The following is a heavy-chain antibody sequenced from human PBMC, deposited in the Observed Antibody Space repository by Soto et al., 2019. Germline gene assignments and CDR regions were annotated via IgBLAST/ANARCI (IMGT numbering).Heavy chain of an antibody. J-gene: IGHJ4*02. V-gene: IGHV1-18*04. D-gene: IGHD4-17*01. CDR3: ARDPTHDYGDDTFDF. Sequence: GAAVKVSCKASGYTFTSYGISWVRQAPGQGLEWMGWISAYNGNTNYAQKFQGRVTVIADKSTGTAYMELRSLRSEDTAVYYCARDPTHDYGDDTFDFWGQGTLLTVSS. CDR2: ISAYNGNT. CDR1: GYTFTSYG.